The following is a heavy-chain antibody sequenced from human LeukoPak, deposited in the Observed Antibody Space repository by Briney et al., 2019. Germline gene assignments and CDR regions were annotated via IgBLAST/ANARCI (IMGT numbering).Heavy chain of an antibody. J-gene: IGHJ3*02. CDR1: GFTFSNYA. V-gene: IGHV3-23*01. Sequence: GGSLRLSCAVSGFTFSNYAMSWVRQAPGKGLEWVSGISGSAGGTYYADSVKGRFTLSRDNSQNTLYLQMNSLRAEDTAVYYCAKGLRRDAFDIWGEGTMVTVSS. D-gene: IGHD2-15*01. CDR2: ISGSAGGT. CDR3: AKGLRRDAFDI.